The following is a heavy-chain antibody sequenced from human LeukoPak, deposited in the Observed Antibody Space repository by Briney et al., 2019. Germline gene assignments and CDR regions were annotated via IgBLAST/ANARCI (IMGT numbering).Heavy chain of an antibody. Sequence: GGSLRLSCAASGFTLSRYEMIWVRQAPGKGLEWISYLSNNDNSIRYAESVKGRSTISRDNAENSLYLQMNSLRVEDTAVYFCARQNYYDSTAYYYFDSWGQGTLVAVSS. CDR2: LSNNDNSI. V-gene: IGHV3-48*03. D-gene: IGHD3-22*01. CDR1: GFTLSRYE. CDR3: ARQNYYDSTAYYYFDS. J-gene: IGHJ4*02.